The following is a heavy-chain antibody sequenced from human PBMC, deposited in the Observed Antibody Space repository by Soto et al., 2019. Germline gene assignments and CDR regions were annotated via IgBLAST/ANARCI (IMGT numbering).Heavy chain of an antibody. CDR3: ARDPNYYDFWAGSYYYHGMDV. D-gene: IGHD3-3*01. Sequence: QVQLVQSGAEVKKPGASVKVACKTSGYTFTNYFVHWVRQAPGQGLEWMGAINPGSRITNYALKLQGRVTMTRDTSTNTVYLELSSLRSEDTAVYSCARDPNYYDFWAGSYYYHGMDVWGQGTTVTVSS. J-gene: IGHJ6*02. CDR2: INPGSRIT. CDR1: GYTFTNYF. V-gene: IGHV1-46*01.